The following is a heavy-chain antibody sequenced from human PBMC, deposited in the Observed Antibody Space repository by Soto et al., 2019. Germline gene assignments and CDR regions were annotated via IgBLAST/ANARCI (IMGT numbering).Heavy chain of an antibody. Sequence: PFVMLCLSCPAFGGSISTTYHYWVWIRQPPGKGLEWIGSFFHNGGTNHNPSIKSRVTTSVDTSKNQFSLKLSSVTAADTAVYYCASHDVVVIPPTGWDQGALVTVSS. CDR2: FFHNGGT. CDR3: ASHDVVVIPPTG. D-gene: IGHD3-16*01. V-gene: IGHV4-39*01. J-gene: IGHJ4*02. CDR1: GGSISTTYHY.